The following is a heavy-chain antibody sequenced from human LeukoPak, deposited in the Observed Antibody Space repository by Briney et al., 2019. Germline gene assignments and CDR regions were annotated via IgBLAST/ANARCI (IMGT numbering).Heavy chain of an antibody. Sequence: AASVKVSCKASGYTFTTYDINWVRPGTGQGLEWVGWMNPNSGNTGYAQKFQGRVTMTRSTSLSTAYMELSSLTSEDTAVYYCARKQIDSGIYYYYYGLDVWGQGTTVTVSS. CDR2: MNPNSGNT. V-gene: IGHV1-8*01. CDR1: GYTFTTYD. CDR3: ARKQIDSGIYYYYYGLDV. J-gene: IGHJ6*02. D-gene: IGHD6-19*01.